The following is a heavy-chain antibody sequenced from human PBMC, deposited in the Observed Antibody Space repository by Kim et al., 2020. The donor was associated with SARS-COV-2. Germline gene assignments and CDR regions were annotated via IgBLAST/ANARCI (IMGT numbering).Heavy chain of an antibody. V-gene: IGHV3-33*01. CDR2: IWYDGSNK. Sequence: GGSLRLSCAASGFTFSSYGMHWVRQAPGKGLEWVAVIWYDGSNKYYADSVKGRFTISRDNSKNTLYLQMNSLRAEDTAVYYCAREGALTMIDYYFDYWGQGTLVTVSS. CDR1: GFTFSSYG. J-gene: IGHJ4*02. CDR3: AREGALTMIDYYFDY. D-gene: IGHD3-22*01.